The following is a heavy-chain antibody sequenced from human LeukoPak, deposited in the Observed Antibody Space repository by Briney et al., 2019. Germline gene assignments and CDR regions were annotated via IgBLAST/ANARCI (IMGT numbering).Heavy chain of an antibody. CDR1: GFTFSSYG. D-gene: IGHD6-19*01. CDR3: ARSSYSSGWYSDY. Sequence: GGSLRLSRAASGFTFSSYGMHWVRQAPGKGLEWVAVIWYDGSNKYYADSVKGRFTISRDNSKNTLYLQMNSLRAEDTAVYYCARSSYSSGWYSDYWGQGTLVTVSS. J-gene: IGHJ4*02. CDR2: IWYDGSNK. V-gene: IGHV3-33*01.